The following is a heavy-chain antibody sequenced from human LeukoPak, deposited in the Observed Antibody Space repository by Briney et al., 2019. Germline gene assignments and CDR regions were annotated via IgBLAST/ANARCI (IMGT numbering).Heavy chain of an antibody. V-gene: IGHV3-30-3*01. J-gene: IGHJ4*02. Sequence: GGSLRLSCAASRFTFSSYTMHWVRQAPGKGLHWVAAISYDGTNKYYAGSVKGRFTISRDNSKNTLYLQMNSLRADDTAVFYCARGHPRPSVIAVAGNFDSWGQGTLVTVSS. CDR3: ARGHPRPSVIAVAGNFDS. CDR2: ISYDGTNK. D-gene: IGHD6-19*01. CDR1: RFTFSSYT.